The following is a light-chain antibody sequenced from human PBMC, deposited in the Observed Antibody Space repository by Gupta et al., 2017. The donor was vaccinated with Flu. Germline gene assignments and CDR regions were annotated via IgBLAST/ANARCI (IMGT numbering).Light chain of an antibody. CDR1: QSVGINY. V-gene: IGKV3-20*01. CDR3: QQFESAPFT. J-gene: IGKJ4*01. Sequence: EIVLTQSPGTLSLSPGERATLSCRASQSVGINYLAWYQKKPGQAPRLLIYGASSRPTGIRDRFSGSVSGSGTDFTLTISRLEPEDFAVYYCQQFESAPFTFGGGTKVEI. CDR2: GAS.